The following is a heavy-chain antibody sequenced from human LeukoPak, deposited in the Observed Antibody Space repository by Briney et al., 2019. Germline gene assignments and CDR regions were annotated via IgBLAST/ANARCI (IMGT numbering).Heavy chain of an antibody. CDR3: ATGLRYFDY. J-gene: IGHJ4*02. Sequence: GGSLRLSCAASGFTFSIYAMTWVRQAPGKGLEWVSAISGSGGSTYYADSVKGRFTISRDNSKNTLYLQMNSLRAEDTAVYYCATGLRYFDYWGQGTLVTVSS. D-gene: IGHD1-14*01. CDR1: GFTFSIYA. V-gene: IGHV3-23*01. CDR2: ISGSGGST.